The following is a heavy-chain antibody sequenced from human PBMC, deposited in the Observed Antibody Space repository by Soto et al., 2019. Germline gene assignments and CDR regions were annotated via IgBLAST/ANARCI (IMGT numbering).Heavy chain of an antibody. J-gene: IGHJ2*01. CDR2: INHSGST. Sequence: QVQLQQWGAGLLKPSETLSLTCAVYGGSFSPYFCSWIRQPPGKGLEWIGEINHSGSTNYNPSLTRRATLSVDTSKNQVSLKLTSVTAADTAVYYCARLASGWQYSYCDFWGRGTPVTVSS. CDR3: ARLASGWQYSYCDF. V-gene: IGHV4-34*01. CDR1: GGSFSPYF. D-gene: IGHD6-19*01.